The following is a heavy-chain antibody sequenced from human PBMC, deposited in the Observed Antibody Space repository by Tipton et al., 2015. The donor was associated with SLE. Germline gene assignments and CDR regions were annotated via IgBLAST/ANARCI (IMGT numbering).Heavy chain of an antibody. Sequence: TLSLTCIVSGGSISSSGDYWGWLRQPPGKGLEWIGSIYYGGIASYNPSLKSRVTISVDMSKNQFSLKLSSMTAADTAVYYCARLGQITLFGLVPMALDYWGQGMLVTVSS. V-gene: IGHV4-39*07. CDR2: IYYGGIA. J-gene: IGHJ4*02. CDR1: GGSISSSGDY. D-gene: IGHD3-3*01. CDR3: ARLGQITLFGLVPMALDY.